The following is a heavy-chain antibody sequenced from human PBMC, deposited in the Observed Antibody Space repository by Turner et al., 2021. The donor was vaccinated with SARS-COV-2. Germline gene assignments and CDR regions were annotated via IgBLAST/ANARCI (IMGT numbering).Heavy chain of an antibody. CDR2: IYHSGST. V-gene: IGHV4-34*01. D-gene: IGHD3-9*01. J-gene: IGHJ5*02. Sequence: QVQLPQWGAGLLKPSETLSLTCGVYGGSFSGYYWSWIRQPPGKGLEWIGEIYHSGSTNYNPSLKSRVTISVDTSKNQFSLKLSSVTAADTAVYYCARSWGGILTGYSFDPWGQGTLVTVSS. CDR3: ARSWGGILTGYSFDP. CDR1: GGSFSGYY.